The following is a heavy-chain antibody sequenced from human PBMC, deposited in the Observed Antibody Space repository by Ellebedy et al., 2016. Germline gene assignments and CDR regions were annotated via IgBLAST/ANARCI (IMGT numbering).Heavy chain of an antibody. J-gene: IGHJ4*02. Sequence: GGSLRLXXAASGFTFSSYAMSWVRQAPGKGLEWVSAISGSGGSTYYADSVKGRFTISRDNSKNTLYLQMNSLRAEDTAVYYCANSAWFGAYYFDYWGQGTLVTVSS. D-gene: IGHD3-10*01. CDR2: ISGSGGST. CDR1: GFTFSSYA. V-gene: IGHV3-23*01. CDR3: ANSAWFGAYYFDY.